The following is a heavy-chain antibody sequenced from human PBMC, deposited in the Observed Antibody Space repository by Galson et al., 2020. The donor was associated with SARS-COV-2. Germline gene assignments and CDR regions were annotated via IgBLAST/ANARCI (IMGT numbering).Heavy chain of an antibody. J-gene: IGHJ4*02. Sequence: ASVKVSCKASGYTFTGNYMNWVRQAPGQGLEWMGWINPNSGGTSYAQKFQGRVTMTRDTSISTAYMELSSLTSDDTAVYYCARGRGLDYWGQGTLVTVSS. D-gene: IGHD3-10*01. V-gene: IGHV1-2*02. CDR1: GYTFTGNY. CDR2: INPNSGGT. CDR3: ARGRGLDY.